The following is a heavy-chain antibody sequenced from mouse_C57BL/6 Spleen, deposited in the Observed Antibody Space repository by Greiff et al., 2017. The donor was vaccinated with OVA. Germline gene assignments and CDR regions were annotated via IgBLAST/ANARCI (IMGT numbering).Heavy chain of an antibody. V-gene: IGHV5-17*01. CDR2: ISSGSSTI. CDR3: ATKDYYGSSYDAMDY. D-gene: IGHD1-1*01. CDR1: GFTFSDYG. J-gene: IGHJ4*01. Sequence: EVQLVESGGGLVKPGGSLKLSCAASGFTFSDYGMHWVRQAPEKGLEWVAYISSGSSTIYYADTVKGRFTISRANAKNTLFLQMTSLRSEDTAMYYCATKDYYGSSYDAMDYWGQGTSVTVTS.